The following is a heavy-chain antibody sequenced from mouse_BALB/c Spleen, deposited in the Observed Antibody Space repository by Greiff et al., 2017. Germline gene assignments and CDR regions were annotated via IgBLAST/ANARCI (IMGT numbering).Heavy chain of an antibody. CDR3: ARGRDYEGYFDY. J-gene: IGHJ2*01. D-gene: IGHD2-4*01. CDR2: IYPYNGGT. Sequence: EVQLQQSGPELVKPGASVKISCKASGYTFTDYNMHWVKQSHGKSLEWIGYIYPYNGGTGYNQKFKSKATLTVDNSSSTAYMELRSLTSEDSAVYYCARGRDYEGYFDYWGQGTTLTVSS. V-gene: IGHV1S29*02. CDR1: GYTFTDYN.